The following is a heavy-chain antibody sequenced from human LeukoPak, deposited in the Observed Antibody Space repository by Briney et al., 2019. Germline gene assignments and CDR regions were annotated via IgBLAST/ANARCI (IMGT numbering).Heavy chain of an antibody. D-gene: IGHD2-2*01. CDR3: AREGTLVPAATSYYYYMDV. V-gene: IGHV4-61*02. J-gene: IGHJ6*03. CDR1: GGSISSGSYY. CDR2: IYTSGST. Sequence: SETLSLTCTVSGGSISSGSYYWSRTRQPAGKGLEWIGRIYTSGSTNYNPSLKSRVTISVDTSKNQFSLKLSSVTAADTAVYYCAREGTLVPAATSYYYYMDVWGKGTTVTVSS.